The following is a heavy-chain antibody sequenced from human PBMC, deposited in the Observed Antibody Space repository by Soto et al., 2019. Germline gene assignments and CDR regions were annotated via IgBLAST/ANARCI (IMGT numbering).Heavy chain of an antibody. Sequence: SVKVSCKASGGTFNNNGVTWVRQAPGQGLEWMGGLIPIFGTGSYAQRFQGRVTLIADESTSTAYMELNSLRSEDTAVYYCAKDLSGYPHISPSYYYYGMDVWGQGTTVTVSS. CDR3: AKDLSGYPHISPSYYYYGMDV. CDR2: LIPIFGTG. V-gene: IGHV1-69*13. D-gene: IGHD3-3*01. CDR1: GGTFNNNG. J-gene: IGHJ6*02.